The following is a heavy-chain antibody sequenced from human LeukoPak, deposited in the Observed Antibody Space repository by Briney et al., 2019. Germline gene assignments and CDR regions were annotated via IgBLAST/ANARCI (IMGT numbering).Heavy chain of an antibody. J-gene: IGHJ4*02. CDR1: GGPISIYH. Sequence: PSETLSLTCTVSGGPISIYHWSWIRQPAGKGLEWIGRIYTSGSTNYNPSLRSRVTMSADTSKNQFFLKLSSVTAADTAVYYCARTTITISSGGFDYWGQGTLVTVSS. CDR3: ARTTITISSGGFDY. V-gene: IGHV4-4*07. CDR2: IYTSGST. D-gene: IGHD3-9*01.